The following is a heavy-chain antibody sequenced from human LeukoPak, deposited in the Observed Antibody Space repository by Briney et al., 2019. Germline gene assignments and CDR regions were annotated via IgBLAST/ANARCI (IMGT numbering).Heavy chain of an antibody. V-gene: IGHV4-34*01. J-gene: IGHJ4*02. CDR3: ARYYYDSSGPY. CDR1: GGSFSGYY. Sequence: PSETLSLTCAVYGGSFSGYYWSWLRQPPGKGLEWIGEINHSGSTNYNPSLKSRVTISVDTSKNQFSLKLSSVTAADTAVYYCARYYYDSSGPYWGQGTLVTVSS. CDR2: INHSGST. D-gene: IGHD3-22*01.